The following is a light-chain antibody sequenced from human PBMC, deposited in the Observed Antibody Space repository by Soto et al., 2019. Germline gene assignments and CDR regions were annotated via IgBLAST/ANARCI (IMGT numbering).Light chain of an antibody. J-gene: IGKJ4*01. CDR3: QQSFITPPLT. V-gene: IGKV1-39*01. Sequence: DIQMSQSPSSLSASIGDRITITCRASQSISTYLNWYQQKPGKAPRLLIYGASTLQNGVPSRFSGIGSPTDYTLTINSLQPEDFATYYCQQSFITPPLTFGGGTTVE. CDR1: QSISTY. CDR2: GAS.